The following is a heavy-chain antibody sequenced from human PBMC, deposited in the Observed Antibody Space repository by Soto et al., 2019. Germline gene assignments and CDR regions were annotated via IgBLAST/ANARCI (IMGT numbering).Heavy chain of an antibody. CDR1: GFTFRSYA. CDR2: ISGSGGST. J-gene: IGHJ5*02. V-gene: IGHV3-23*01. Sequence: PGRSLRLSCAASGFTFRSYAMSWVRQAPGKGLEWVSAISGSGGSTYYADSVKGRFTISRDNSKNTLYLQMNSLRAEDTAVYYCATEPLIVVVPAARNWFDPWGQGTLVTVSS. D-gene: IGHD2-2*01. CDR3: ATEPLIVVVPAARNWFDP.